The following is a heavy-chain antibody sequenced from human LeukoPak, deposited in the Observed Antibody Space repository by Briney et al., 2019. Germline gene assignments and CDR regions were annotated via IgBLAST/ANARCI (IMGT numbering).Heavy chain of an antibody. CDR1: GGSFSGYY. CDR2: INHSGST. D-gene: IGHD2-15*01. Sequence: PSETLSLTCAVYGGSFSGYYRSWIRQPPGKGLEWIGEINHSGSTNYNPSLKSRVTISVDTSKSQFSLKLSSVTAADTAVYYCARRGYCSGGSCYRRMDVWGQGTTVTVSS. V-gene: IGHV4-34*01. CDR3: ARRGYCSGGSCYRRMDV. J-gene: IGHJ6*02.